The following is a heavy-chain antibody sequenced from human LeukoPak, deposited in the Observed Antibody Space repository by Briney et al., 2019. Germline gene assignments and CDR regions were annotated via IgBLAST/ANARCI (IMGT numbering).Heavy chain of an antibody. J-gene: IGHJ6*02. CDR1: GGSFSGYY. CDR2: INHSGST. D-gene: IGHD3-9*01. V-gene: IGHV4-34*01. Sequence: SETLSLTCAVYGGSFSGYYWSWIRQPPGKGLEWIGEINHSGSTNYNPSLKSRVTISVDTSKNQFSLKLSSVTAADTAVYYCARGLVLRYFDSPSVYYYYYDMDVWGQGTTVTVSS. CDR3: ARGLVLRYFDSPSVYYYYYDMDV.